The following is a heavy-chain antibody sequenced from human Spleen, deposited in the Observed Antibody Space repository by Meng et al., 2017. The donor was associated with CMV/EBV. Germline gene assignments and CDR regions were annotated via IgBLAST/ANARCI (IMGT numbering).Heavy chain of an antibody. CDR3: ARGPYCNNGVCYSSWFDP. CDR1: GYTFTSYA. J-gene: IGHJ5*02. CDR2: SNAGNGNT. V-gene: IGHV1-3*02. D-gene: IGHD2-8*01. Sequence: ASVKVSCKASGYTFTSYAMHWVRQAPGQRLEWMGWSNAGNGNTKYSQEFQGRVTITRDTSASTAYMELSSLRSEDTAVYYCARGPYCNNGVCYSSWFDPWGQGTLVTVSS.